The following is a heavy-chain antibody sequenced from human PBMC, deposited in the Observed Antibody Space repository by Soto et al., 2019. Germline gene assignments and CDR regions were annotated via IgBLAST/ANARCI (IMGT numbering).Heavy chain of an antibody. J-gene: IGHJ4*02. CDR1: GYSFTTYW. V-gene: IGHV5-51*01. D-gene: IGHD6-13*01. CDR2: IYPGDSDT. Sequence: GESLKISCKASGYSFTTYWIGWVRQMPGKGLEWMGIIYPGDSDTRYSPSFQGQVTISADKSISTAYLQWSSLKASDSAMFYCARKDIAGNSVDFWGKGTLVTVSS. CDR3: ARKDIAGNSVDF.